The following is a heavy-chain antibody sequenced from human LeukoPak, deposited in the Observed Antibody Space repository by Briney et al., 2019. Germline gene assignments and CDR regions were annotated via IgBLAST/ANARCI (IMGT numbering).Heavy chain of an antibody. CDR3: ARGYDY. D-gene: IGHD5-18*01. Sequence: GGSLRLSCAASGFTVSSNFMSWVRQAPGKGLEWVSGVYSGGSTYYADSVKGRFTISRDNSKNTVYLQMHSLRVEDTAVYYCARGYDYWGQGTLVSVSS. CDR1: GFTVSSNF. V-gene: IGHV3-66*01. J-gene: IGHJ4*02. CDR2: VYSGGST.